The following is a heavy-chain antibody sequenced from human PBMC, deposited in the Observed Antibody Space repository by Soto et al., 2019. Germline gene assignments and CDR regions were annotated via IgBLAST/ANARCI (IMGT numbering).Heavy chain of an antibody. D-gene: IGHD1-26*01. CDR2: ISAYNGNT. CDR3: SLVEGSGGSYYAYYHYGMDV. V-gene: IGHV1-18*01. CDR1: GYTFTSYG. Sequence: GASVKVSCKASGYTFTSYGISWVRQAPGQGLEWMGWISAYNGNTNYAQKLQGRVTMTTDTSTSTAYMELRSLRSDDTAVNYFSLVEGSGGSYYAYYHYGMDVWGQGTTVTVSS. J-gene: IGHJ6*02.